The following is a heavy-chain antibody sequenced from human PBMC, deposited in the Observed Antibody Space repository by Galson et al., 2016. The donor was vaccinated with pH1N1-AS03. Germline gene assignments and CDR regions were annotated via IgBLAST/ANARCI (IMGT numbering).Heavy chain of an antibody. Sequence: QSGAEVKKPGESLMISCKASGFSFTTYWIAWVRQMPGKGLEWMGFIYPGDSDTRYSPSFQGQVTISADTSISTAYLRWNSRKASDTAMYYCARGVGCNYYFDYWGEGTLVTVSS. V-gene: IGHV5-51*03. CDR2: IYPGDSDT. CDR3: ARGVGCNYYFDY. J-gene: IGHJ4*02. CDR1: GFSFTTYW. D-gene: IGHD5-24*01.